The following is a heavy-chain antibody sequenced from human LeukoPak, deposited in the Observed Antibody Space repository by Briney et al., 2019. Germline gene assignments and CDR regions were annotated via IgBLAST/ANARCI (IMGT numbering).Heavy chain of an antibody. CDR2: ITSSSSAI. CDR3: ARKSGSSGYPFDY. J-gene: IGHJ4*02. D-gene: IGHD3-22*01. V-gene: IGHV3-48*01. CDR1: GFAFSSYS. Sequence: QPGGSLRLSCAASGFAFSSYSMNWVRQAPGKGLEWVSYITSSSSAIYYADSVKGRFTISRDNAKNSLYLQMNSLRAEDTALYYCARKSGSSGYPFDYWGQGTVVTVSS.